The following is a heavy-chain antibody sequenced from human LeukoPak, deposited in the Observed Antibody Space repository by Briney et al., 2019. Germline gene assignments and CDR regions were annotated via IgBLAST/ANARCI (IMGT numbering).Heavy chain of an antibody. CDR2: INHSGST. Sequence: SETLSLTCAVYGGSFSGYYWSWIRQPPGKGLEWIGEINHSGSTNYNPSLKSRVTISVDTSKNQFSLKLSSVTAADTAVYYCARLRYFDWLYYFDYWGQGTLVTVSS. J-gene: IGHJ4*02. V-gene: IGHV4-34*01. D-gene: IGHD3-9*01. CDR3: ARLRYFDWLYYFDY. CDR1: GGSFSGYY.